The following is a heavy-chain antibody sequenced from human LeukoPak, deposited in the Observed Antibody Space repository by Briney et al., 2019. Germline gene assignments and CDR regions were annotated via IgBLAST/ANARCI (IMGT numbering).Heavy chain of an antibody. J-gene: IGHJ4*02. CDR1: GFTFRESY. Sequence: GGSLRLSCAASGFTFRESYMSWIRQAPGKGLEWLSYISPSDNTIYYADSVKGRFTISRDNAKNSLFLQMNSLTAEDTAVYYCARTLNSGTKDHWGQGTLVTVSS. CDR3: ARTLNSGTKDH. V-gene: IGHV3-11*01. CDR2: ISPSDNTI. D-gene: IGHD3-10*01.